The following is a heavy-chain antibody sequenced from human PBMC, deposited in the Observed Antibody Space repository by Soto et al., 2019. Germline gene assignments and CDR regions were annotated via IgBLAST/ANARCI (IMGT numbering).Heavy chain of an antibody. CDR2: IIPIFGTA. D-gene: IGHD6-13*01. Sequence: ASVKVSCKASGGTFSSYAISWVRQAPGQGLEWMGGIIPIFGTANYAQKFQGRVTITADESTSTAYMELSSLRSEDTAVYYCARSWVAAAGPQGRFDPWGQGTLVTVSS. J-gene: IGHJ5*02. V-gene: IGHV1-69*13. CDR3: ARSWVAAAGPQGRFDP. CDR1: GGTFSSYA.